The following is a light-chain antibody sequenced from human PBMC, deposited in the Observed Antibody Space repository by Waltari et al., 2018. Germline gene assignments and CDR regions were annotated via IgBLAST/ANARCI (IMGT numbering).Light chain of an antibody. CDR1: EVGDKC. V-gene: IGLV3-1*01. CDR3: CSVASTPSEV. CDR2: QDT. Sequence: SYELTQPTSVAVAPGQTASITCCGVEVGDKCSCGHQQKPGQSPVLVIHQDTKRHSGIPELFSGSNAGNTATLNSSGTQAIDEADYYCCSVASTPSEVFGTGTKVTVL. J-gene: IGLJ1*01.